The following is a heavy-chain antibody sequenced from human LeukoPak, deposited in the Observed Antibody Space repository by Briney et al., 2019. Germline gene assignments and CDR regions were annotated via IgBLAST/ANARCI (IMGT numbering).Heavy chain of an antibody. CDR2: ISGSGGST. Sequence: GGSLRLSCAVSGFTFNSYAMSWVRQAPGKGLEWVSAISGSGGSTYYADSVKGRFTISRDNSKNTLYLQVNSLRAEDTAAYYCARPLIAVAAPFEYWGQGTLVIVSS. J-gene: IGHJ4*02. D-gene: IGHD6-19*01. CDR3: ARPLIAVAAPFEY. V-gene: IGHV3-23*01. CDR1: GFTFNSYA.